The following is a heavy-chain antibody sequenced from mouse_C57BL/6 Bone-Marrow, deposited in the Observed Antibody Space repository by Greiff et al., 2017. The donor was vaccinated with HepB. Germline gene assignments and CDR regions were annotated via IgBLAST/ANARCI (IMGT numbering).Heavy chain of an antibody. CDR3: ARRGLLRYGWYFDV. Sequence: EVQLVESGGDLVKPGGSLKLSCAASGFTFSSYGMSWVRQTPDKRLEWVAIISSGGSYTYYPDSVKGRFTIARDNAKNTLYLQMSSLKSEDTAMYYCARRGLLRYGWYFDVWGTGTTVTVSS. J-gene: IGHJ1*03. D-gene: IGHD1-1*01. V-gene: IGHV5-6*01. CDR2: ISSGGSYT. CDR1: GFTFSSYG.